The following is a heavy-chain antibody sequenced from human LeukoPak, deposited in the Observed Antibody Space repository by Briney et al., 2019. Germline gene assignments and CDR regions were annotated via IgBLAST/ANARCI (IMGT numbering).Heavy chain of an antibody. CDR2: TRNKANSYST. V-gene: IGHV3-72*01. CDR3: ARGGTHYYDSSAYYSP. D-gene: IGHD3-22*01. CDR1: GFTFSDHY. Sequence: PGGSLRLSCAASGFTFSDHYMDWLRQAPGKGLEWVGRTRNKANSYSTEYAASVKGRFTISRDESKNSLYLQMNSLKTEDTAVYYCARGGTHYYDSSAYYSPWGQGTLVTVSS. J-gene: IGHJ5*02.